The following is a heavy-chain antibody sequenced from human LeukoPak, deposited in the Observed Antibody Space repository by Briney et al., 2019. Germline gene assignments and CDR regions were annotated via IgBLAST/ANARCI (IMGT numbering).Heavy chain of an antibody. Sequence: GGSLRLSCAASGFTFSSYGMHWVRQAPGKGLEWVSYINIDSSTVNYADSVKGRFTISRDNAKNSLYLQMNSLRAEDTAVYYCSTAKFDNWGQGTLVTVSS. CDR3: STAKFDN. CDR1: GFTFSSYG. J-gene: IGHJ4*02. V-gene: IGHV3-48*01. CDR2: INIDSSTV.